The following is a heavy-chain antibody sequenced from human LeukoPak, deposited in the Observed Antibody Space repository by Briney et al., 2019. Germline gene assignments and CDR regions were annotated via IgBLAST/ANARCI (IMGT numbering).Heavy chain of an antibody. CDR1: GFSFSSYA. CDR2: ISGSGGSS. D-gene: IGHD6-13*01. V-gene: IGHV3-23*01. CDR3: AREFSWYRD. Sequence: TGGSLRLSCAASGFSFSSYAISWVRQAPGKGLEWVSTISGSGGSSNYADSVKGRFTISRDNSKNTLYLQMNSLRAEDTAVYYCAREFSWYRDWGQGTLVTVSS. J-gene: IGHJ4*02.